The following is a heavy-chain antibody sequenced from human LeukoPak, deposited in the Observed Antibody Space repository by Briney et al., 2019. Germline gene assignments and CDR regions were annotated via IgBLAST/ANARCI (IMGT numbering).Heavy chain of an antibody. Sequence: SETLSLTCTVSGGSISSYYWSWIRQPPGKGLEWIGEINHSGSTNYNPSLKSRVTISVDTSKNQFSLNLTSVTAADTAVYYCARGSGSYYYWGQGTLVTVSS. J-gene: IGHJ4*02. CDR1: GGSISSYY. CDR2: INHSGST. V-gene: IGHV4-34*01. D-gene: IGHD1-26*01. CDR3: ARGSGSYYY.